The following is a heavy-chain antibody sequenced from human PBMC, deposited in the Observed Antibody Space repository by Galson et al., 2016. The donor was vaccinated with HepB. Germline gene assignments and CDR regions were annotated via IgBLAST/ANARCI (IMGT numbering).Heavy chain of an antibody. V-gene: IGHV3-23*01. CDR1: GFTFSSYA. CDR2: ISGSGAST. CDR3: ARGRTTSCNSAFDI. D-gene: IGHD2-2*02. J-gene: IGHJ3*02. Sequence: SLRLSCAASGFTFSSYAMSWVRQAPGTGLEWVSVISGSGASTYYADSVKGRFTISRDNSKNTLYLQVNSLRVEDTAIYYCARGRTTSCNSAFDIWGQGTMVTVSS.